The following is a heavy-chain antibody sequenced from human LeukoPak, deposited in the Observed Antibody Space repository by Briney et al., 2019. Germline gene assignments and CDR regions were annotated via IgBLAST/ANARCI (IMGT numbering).Heavy chain of an antibody. J-gene: IGHJ4*02. CDR3: ARHGSSWYHFDY. V-gene: IGHV4-59*01. CDR1: GGSISSYY. CDR2: IYYSGST. Sequence: SETLSLTCTVSGGSISSYYWSWIRQPPGKGLEWIGHIYYSGSTNYNPSLKSRVTISVDTSKNQFSLKLSSVTAADTAVYYCARHGSSWYHFDYWGQGTLVTVSS. D-gene: IGHD6-13*01.